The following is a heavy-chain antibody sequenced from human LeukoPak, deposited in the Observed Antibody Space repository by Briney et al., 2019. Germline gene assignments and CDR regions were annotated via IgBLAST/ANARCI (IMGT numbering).Heavy chain of an antibody. Sequence: PSETLSLTCAVSGGSISSSHWWSWVRQPPGKGLEWIADIYHSGITSYNPSLKSRVTISIDKSKNQFSLKLSSMTAADTAVYYCARGLVIAVTGWGQWELPPAGHDSWGQGTLVTVSS. CDR3: ARGLVIAVTGWGQWELPPAGHDS. J-gene: IGHJ4*02. D-gene: IGHD1-26*01. V-gene: IGHV4-4*02. CDR1: GGSISSSHW. CDR2: IYHSGIT.